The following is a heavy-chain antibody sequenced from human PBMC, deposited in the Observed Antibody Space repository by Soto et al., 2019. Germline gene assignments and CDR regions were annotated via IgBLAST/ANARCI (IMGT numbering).Heavy chain of an antibody. V-gene: IGHV3-30*18. CDR3: AKQFGGVIVDAFDI. J-gene: IGHJ3*02. CDR2: ISYDGSNK. CDR1: GFTFSSYG. D-gene: IGHD3-16*02. Sequence: QVQLVESGGGVVQPGRSLRLSCAASGFTFSSYGMHWVRQAPGKGLEWVAVISYDGSNKYYADSVKGRFTISRDNSKNTLYLQMNSLRAKDTAVYYCAKQFGGVIVDAFDIWGQGTMVTVSS.